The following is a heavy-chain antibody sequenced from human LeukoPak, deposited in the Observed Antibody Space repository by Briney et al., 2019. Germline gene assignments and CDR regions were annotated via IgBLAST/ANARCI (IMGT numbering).Heavy chain of an antibody. Sequence: PGGSLRLSCAASGFTFCSYEMNWVRQAPGKGLEWVSYISSSGSTIYYADSVKGRFTISRDNAKNSLYLQMNSLRAEDTAVYYCARGAKGIALDYWGQGTLVTVSS. CDR1: GFTFCSYE. J-gene: IGHJ4*02. CDR2: ISSSGSTI. V-gene: IGHV3-48*03. D-gene: IGHD6-13*01. CDR3: ARGAKGIALDY.